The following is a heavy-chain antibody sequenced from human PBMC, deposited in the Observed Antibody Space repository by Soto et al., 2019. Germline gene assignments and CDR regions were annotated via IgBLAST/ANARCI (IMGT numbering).Heavy chain of an antibody. Sequence: QVQLVPSGAEVKKPGSSVKVSCKASGGTFSSYAISWVRQAPGQGLEWMGGIIPIFGTANYAQKFQGRVTITADESTSIAYMELSSLRSEDTAVYYCANQMTTLHLFDPWGQGTLVTVSS. D-gene: IGHD1-1*01. CDR3: ANQMTTLHLFDP. CDR1: GGTFSSYA. V-gene: IGHV1-69*12. CDR2: IIPIFGTA. J-gene: IGHJ5*02.